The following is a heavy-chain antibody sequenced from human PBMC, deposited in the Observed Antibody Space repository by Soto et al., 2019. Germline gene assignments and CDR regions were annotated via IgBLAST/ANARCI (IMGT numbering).Heavy chain of an antibody. CDR3: RVGVAD. CDR1: GFNFSAYG. D-gene: IGHD1-26*01. V-gene: IGHV3-30*03. CDR2: LSFDASKK. Sequence: QVQLVESGGGVVQPGRSLRLSCAASGFNFSAYGMHWVRQAPGTGLELVALLSFDASKKYYAESVKGRFTISRDTSRNTLSLQMNSMRVEDTAVYYCRVGVADWGEGTRVTVSS. J-gene: IGHJ4*02.